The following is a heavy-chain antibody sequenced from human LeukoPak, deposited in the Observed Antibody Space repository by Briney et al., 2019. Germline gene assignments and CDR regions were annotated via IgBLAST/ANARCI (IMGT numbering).Heavy chain of an antibody. D-gene: IGHD3-9*01. CDR1: GFTFSSYW. CDR3: ARDSHDILIGYDSNAFDI. CDR2: IKQDGSEK. J-gene: IGHJ3*02. V-gene: IGHV3-7*01. Sequence: GGSLRLSCAASGFTFSSYWMSWVRQAPGKGLEWVANIKQDGSEKYYVDSVKGRFTISRDNAKNSLYLQMNSLRAEDTAVYYCARDSHDILIGYDSNAFDIWGQGTMVTVSS.